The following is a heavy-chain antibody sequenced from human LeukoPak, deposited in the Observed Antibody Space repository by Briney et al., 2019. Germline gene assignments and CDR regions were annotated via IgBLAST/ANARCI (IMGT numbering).Heavy chain of an antibody. CDR2: ISSSGINI. CDR3: ARDSCSGGSCYSDY. V-gene: IGHV3-21*01. CDR1: GFTFSSYT. D-gene: IGHD2-15*01. Sequence: AGGSLRLSCAASGFTFSSYTMNWVRQAPGRGLEWVSSISSSGINIYYADSVMGRFTISRDNAKNSLYLQMNSLRAEDTAVYYCARDSCSGGSCYSDYWGQGTQVTVSS. J-gene: IGHJ4*02.